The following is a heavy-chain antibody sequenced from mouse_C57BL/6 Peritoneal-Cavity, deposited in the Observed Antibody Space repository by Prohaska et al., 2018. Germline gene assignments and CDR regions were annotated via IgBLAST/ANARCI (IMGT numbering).Heavy chain of an antibody. J-gene: IGHJ4*01. Sequence: EVMLVESGGGLVKPGGSLKLSCAASGFTFSCYTLSWVRQTPGKRLECVANISGGGGNTYYADSVKGRFTISRDNAKNTLYLQMSSLRSEDTALYYCARHWGYTNYYAMDYWGQGTSVTVSS. CDR1: GFTFSCYT. CDR2: ISGGGGNT. V-gene: IGHV5-9*01. CDR3: ARHWGYTNYYAMDY. D-gene: IGHD2-2*01.